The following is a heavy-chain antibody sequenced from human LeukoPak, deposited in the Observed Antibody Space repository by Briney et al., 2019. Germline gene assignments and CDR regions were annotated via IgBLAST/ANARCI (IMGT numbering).Heavy chain of an antibody. V-gene: IGHV3-53*04. J-gene: IGHJ6*04. CDR1: GFTVSSNY. CDR3: AKAIQVPAAYYYGMDV. Sequence: GGSLRLSCAASGFTVSSNYMSWVRQAPGKGLEWVSVIYSGGSTYYADSVKGRFTISRHNSKNTLYLQMNSLRAEDTAVYYCAKAIQVPAAYYYGMDVWGKGTTVAVSS. CDR2: IYSGGST. D-gene: IGHD2-2*01.